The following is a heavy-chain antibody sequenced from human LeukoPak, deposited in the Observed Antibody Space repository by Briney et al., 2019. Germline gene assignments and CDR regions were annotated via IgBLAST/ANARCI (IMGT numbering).Heavy chain of an antibody. CDR3: ARDHRYAFDN. V-gene: IGHV3-7*01. CDR1: GFTFSSYW. D-gene: IGHD5-12*01. CDR2: INRDGSQK. J-gene: IGHJ4*01. Sequence: QPGGSLRLSCAASGFTFSSYWMTWVRQAPGKGLEWVANINRDGSQKYYVDSVKGRFTIPRDKARNSLYLQMNSLRVEDTAMYYCARDHRYAFDNWGHGTLVTVSS.